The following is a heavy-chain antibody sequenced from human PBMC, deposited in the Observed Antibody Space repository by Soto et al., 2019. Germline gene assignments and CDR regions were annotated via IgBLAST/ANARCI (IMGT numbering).Heavy chain of an antibody. V-gene: IGHV1-18*01. CDR3: ARGVGPIVHWFDP. J-gene: IGHJ5*02. CDR2: ISAYNGNT. CDR1: GYTFTSYG. D-gene: IGHD3-22*01. Sequence: QVQLVQSGGEVKKPGASVKVSCKASGYTFTSYGISWVRQAPGQGLEWMGRISAYNGNTNYAQKPQGRVTMTSPPATITAYMELRRLTSDATAVYYCARGVGPIVHWFDPWVQGTLVTVYS.